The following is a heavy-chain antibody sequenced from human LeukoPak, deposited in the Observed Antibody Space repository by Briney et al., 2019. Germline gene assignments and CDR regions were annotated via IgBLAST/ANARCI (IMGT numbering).Heavy chain of an antibody. Sequence: GGSLRLSCAASGFTFSNAWMNWVRQAPGKGLEWVGRIKSKTDGGTIDYAAPVKGRFAISRDDSKNTLYLRMNSLRAGDTAIYYCAKAGAYSNGYHEYPNYVDYWGQGTLVTVSS. CDR3: AKAGAYSNGYHEYPNYVDY. D-gene: IGHD3-22*01. J-gene: IGHJ4*02. V-gene: IGHV3-15*07. CDR1: GFTFSNAW. CDR2: IKSKTDGGTI.